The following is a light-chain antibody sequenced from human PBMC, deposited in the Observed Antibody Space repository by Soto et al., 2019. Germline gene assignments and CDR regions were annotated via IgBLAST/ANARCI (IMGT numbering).Light chain of an antibody. CDR1: QSVSSY. J-gene: IGKJ5*01. V-gene: IGKV3-11*01. CDR2: DAS. CDR3: QPRSNWPPS. Sequence: EIVLTQSPGTLSLSPGERATLSCRASQSVSSYLAWYQQKPGQAPRLLIYDASNRATGIPARFSGSGSGTEFTLTISSLQPEDFAVYYCQPRSNWPPSFGQGTRLEIK.